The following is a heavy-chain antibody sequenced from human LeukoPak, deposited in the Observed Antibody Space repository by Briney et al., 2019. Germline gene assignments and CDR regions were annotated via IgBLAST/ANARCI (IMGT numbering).Heavy chain of an antibody. CDR1: GVSISSYY. CDR3: ARDFVMAV. V-gene: IGHV4-4*07. Sequence: PSETLSLTCTVSGVSISSYYWSWIRQPAGKGLEWIGRIYTSGSTDYNPSLKGRVTVSVDKSRNQFSLRLSSVTAADTAVYYCARDFVMAVWGKGTTVTVSS. J-gene: IGHJ6*04. CDR2: IYTSGST.